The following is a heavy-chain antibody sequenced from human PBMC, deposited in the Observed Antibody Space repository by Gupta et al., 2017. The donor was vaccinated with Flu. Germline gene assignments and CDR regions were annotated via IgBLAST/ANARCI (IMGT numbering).Heavy chain of an antibody. CDR3: ARDRSLGRDTSYFFDY. CDR2: ISYDGSNK. J-gene: IGHJ4*02. CDR1: GFTFSTYT. V-gene: IGHV3-30-3*01. D-gene: IGHD3-16*01. Sequence: QVQLVESGGGVVEPGRSLRISCAASGFTFSTYTLHWVRQSPGKGLEWVALISYDGSNKYYADSVKGRFIISRDNSKNTLYLQMNTLRPEDTAVFYCARDRSLGRDTSYFFDYWGQGTLVTGAS.